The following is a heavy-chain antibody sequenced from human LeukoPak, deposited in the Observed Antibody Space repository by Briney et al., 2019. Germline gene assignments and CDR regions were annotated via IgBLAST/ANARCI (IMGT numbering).Heavy chain of an antibody. Sequence: GGCLRLSCAASGFTFSSYAMSGVREAPGKGREGGSAISGSGGSTSYAEPVKGRFNISRDNSKNTLYLQMNSLRAEDTAVYYCEKDVSDSSSWSNFDYWGQGTLVTVSS. D-gene: IGHD6-13*01. CDR3: EKDVSDSSSWSNFDY. J-gene: IGHJ4*02. CDR1: GFTFSSYA. CDR2: ISGSGGST. V-gene: IGHV3-23*01.